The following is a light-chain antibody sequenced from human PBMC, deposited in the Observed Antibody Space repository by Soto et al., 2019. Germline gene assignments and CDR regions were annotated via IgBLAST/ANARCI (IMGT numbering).Light chain of an antibody. CDR2: DAS. V-gene: IGKV3-15*01. CDR1: QSVSSK. Sequence: EIVMTQSPATLSVSPGERATLSCRASQSVSSKLAWYQQKPGQGPRLLVYDASTRATGIPARFSGSGSGTEFTLTISSLQSEDFAVYYCQQYNNGPPWTFGQGTKVEIK. CDR3: QQYNNGPPWT. J-gene: IGKJ1*01.